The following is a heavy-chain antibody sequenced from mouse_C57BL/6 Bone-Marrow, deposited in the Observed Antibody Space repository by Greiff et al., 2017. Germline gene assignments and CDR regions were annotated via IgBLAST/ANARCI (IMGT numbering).Heavy chain of an antibody. D-gene: IGHD2-3*01. CDR3: ARYYDGYYGFAD. CDR2: INPNNGGT. J-gene: IGHJ3*01. CDR1: GYTFTDYY. V-gene: IGHV1-26*01. Sequence: EVQLQQSGPELVKPGASVKISCKASGYTFTDYYMNWVKQSHGKSLEWIGDINPNNGGTSYNQKFKGKATLTVDKSSSTAYMELRSLTSEDSAVYYCARYYDGYYGFADWGKGTLVTVSA.